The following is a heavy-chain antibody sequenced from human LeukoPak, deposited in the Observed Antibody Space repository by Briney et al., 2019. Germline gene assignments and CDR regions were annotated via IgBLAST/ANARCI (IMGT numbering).Heavy chain of an antibody. Sequence: ASVKVSCRASGYTFTGYYMHWVRQAPGQGLEWMGWINPNSGGTNYAQKFQGRVTMTRDTSISTAYMELSRLRSDDTAVYYCARDTAMVTYWFDPWGQGTLVTVSS. CDR2: INPNSGGT. CDR3: ARDTAMVTYWFDP. D-gene: IGHD5-18*01. V-gene: IGHV1-2*02. CDR1: GYTFTGYY. J-gene: IGHJ5*02.